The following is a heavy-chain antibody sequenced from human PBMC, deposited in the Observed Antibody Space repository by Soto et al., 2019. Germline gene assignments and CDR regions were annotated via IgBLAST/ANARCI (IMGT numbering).Heavy chain of an antibody. V-gene: IGHV3-7*01. CDR1: GLTFSSYW. CDR3: ARRLPRVVIISVYYMDV. J-gene: IGHJ6*03. Sequence: GGSLRLSCAASGLTFSSYWMSWVRQAPGKGLEWVAKIKQDGSEKYYVDSRKGLFTISRDNAKNSLYLQMNSLRAEATSVYYCARRLPRVVIISVYYMDVWGKGTTVTVSS. D-gene: IGHD2-21*01. CDR2: IKQDGSEK.